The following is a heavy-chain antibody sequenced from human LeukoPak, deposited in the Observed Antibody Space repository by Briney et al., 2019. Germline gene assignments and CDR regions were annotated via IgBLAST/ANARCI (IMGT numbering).Heavy chain of an antibody. J-gene: IGHJ3*02. V-gene: IGHV3-53*01. Sequence: PGGSLRLSCAASGLTSSTYAMSWVRQAPGKGLEWVSVIYSGGSTYYADSVKGRFTISRDNSKNTLYLQMNSLRAEDTAVYYCARVDSSSWYHAFDIWGQGTMVTVSS. CDR3: ARVDSSSWYHAFDI. D-gene: IGHD6-13*01. CDR1: GLTSSTYA. CDR2: IYSGGST.